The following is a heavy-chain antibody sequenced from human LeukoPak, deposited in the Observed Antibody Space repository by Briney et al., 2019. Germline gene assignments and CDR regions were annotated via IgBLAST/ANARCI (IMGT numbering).Heavy chain of an antibody. CDR2: IIPIFGTA. V-gene: IGHV1-69*05. CDR3: ARDRHDSSGSDAFDI. D-gene: IGHD3-22*01. CDR1: GGTFSSYA. J-gene: IGHJ3*02. Sequence: SVKVSCKASGGTFSSYAISWVRQAPGQGLEWMGGIIPIFGTANYAQKFQGRVTITTDESTSTAYMELSSLRSEDTAVYYCARDRHDSSGSDAFDIWGQGTMVTVSS.